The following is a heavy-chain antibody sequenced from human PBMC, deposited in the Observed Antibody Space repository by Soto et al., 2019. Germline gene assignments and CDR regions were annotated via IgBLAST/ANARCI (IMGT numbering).Heavy chain of an antibody. D-gene: IGHD3-3*01. CDR3: ARSEIERITIFGVVITQYYFDY. Sequence: PSETLSLTCTVSGGSISSYYWSWIRQPPGKGLEWIGYIYYSGSTNYNPSLKSRVTISVDTSKNQFSLKLSSVTAADTAVYYCARSEIERITIFGVVITQYYFDYWGQGTLVTVSS. CDR2: IYYSGST. V-gene: IGHV4-59*08. J-gene: IGHJ4*02. CDR1: GGSISSYY.